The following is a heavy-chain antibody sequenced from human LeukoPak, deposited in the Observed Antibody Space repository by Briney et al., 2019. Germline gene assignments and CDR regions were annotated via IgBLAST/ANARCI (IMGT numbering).Heavy chain of an antibody. CDR1: GYTFTGYY. CDR3: ARDVVEMATILAFDI. D-gene: IGHD5-24*01. J-gene: IGHJ3*02. CDR2: INPNSGGT. Sequence: GASVKVSCKASGYTFTGYYMHWVRQAPGQGLEWMGWINPNSGGTNYAQKFQGRVTMTRDTSISTAYMELSRLRSDDTAVCYCARDVVEMATILAFDIWGQGTMVTVSS. V-gene: IGHV1-2*02.